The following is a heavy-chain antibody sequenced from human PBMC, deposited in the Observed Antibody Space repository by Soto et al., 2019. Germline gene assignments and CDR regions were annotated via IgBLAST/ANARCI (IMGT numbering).Heavy chain of an antibody. J-gene: IGHJ6*02. CDR1: GGSFSIYA. Sequence: SVKVSCKASGGSFSIYAISWVRQAPGQGLEWMGGIIPIFGTANYAQKFQGRVTITADESTSTAYMELSSLRSEDTAVYYCARDRVGATTPLGGMDVWGQGTTVTVSS. CDR2: IIPIFGTA. D-gene: IGHD1-26*01. V-gene: IGHV1-69*13. CDR3: ARDRVGATTPLGGMDV.